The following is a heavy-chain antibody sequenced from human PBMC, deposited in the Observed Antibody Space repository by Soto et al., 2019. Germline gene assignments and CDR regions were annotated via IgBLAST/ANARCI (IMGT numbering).Heavy chain of an antibody. D-gene: IGHD4-4*01. CDR3: ARVPRVRRSYYYYGMDV. CDR2: ISNSGST. Sequence: SETLSLTCTVSGDSINSAGYYWTWIRQDPGQGLEWIGYISNSGSTFYNPSLKSQVNMSVDTSKNHFSLRLTSVTAADTAVYYCARVPRVRRSYYYYGMDVWGQRTTVTVSS. V-gene: IGHV4-31*01. CDR1: GDSINSAGYY. J-gene: IGHJ6*02.